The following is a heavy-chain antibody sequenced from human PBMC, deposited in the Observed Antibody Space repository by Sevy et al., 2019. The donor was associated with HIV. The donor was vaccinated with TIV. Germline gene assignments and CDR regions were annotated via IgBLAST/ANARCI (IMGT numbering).Heavy chain of an antibody. CDR2: IEQDGSEK. CDR1: GFTLSNYW. V-gene: IGHV3-7*01. D-gene: IGHD1-26*01. CDR3: ARDLFSGSYYENY. Sequence: GGSLRLSCAASGFTLSNYWMSWVRQAPGKGLEWVANIEQDGSEKYYVDSVKGRFTISRDNAKNSLYLQMNSLRAEDTAVYYCARDLFSGSYYENYWGQGTLVTVSS. J-gene: IGHJ4*02.